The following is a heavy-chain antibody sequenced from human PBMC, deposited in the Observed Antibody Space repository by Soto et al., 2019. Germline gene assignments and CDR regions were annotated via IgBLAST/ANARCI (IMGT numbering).Heavy chain of an antibody. Sequence: SETLSLTCTVSGGSISSGDYFWSWIRQHPGKGLEWIGFIYYSGSTYYNPSLKSRVTISVDTSKNQFSLKLSSVTAADTAVYYCARDYDSSGYLVDWGQGTLVTVSS. D-gene: IGHD3-22*01. CDR1: GGSISSGDYF. CDR3: ARDYDSSGYLVD. J-gene: IGHJ4*02. CDR2: IYYSGST. V-gene: IGHV4-30-4*08.